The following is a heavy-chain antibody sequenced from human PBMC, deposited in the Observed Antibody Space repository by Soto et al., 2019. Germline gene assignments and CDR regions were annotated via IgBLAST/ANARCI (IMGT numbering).Heavy chain of an antibody. J-gene: IGHJ6*02. CDR1: GDSVSSNSAA. CDR3: ARVSGYGSNIYHYGMDV. V-gene: IGHV6-1*01. CDR2: TYYRSKWYK. Sequence: PSQTLSLTCAISGDSVSSNSAAWNWVRQSPSRGLEWLGRTYYRSKWYKDYAASVKSRITINADTSKNQFSLQLNSVTPEDTAVYYCARVSGYGSNIYHYGMDVWGQGTTVTVSS. D-gene: IGHD6-13*01.